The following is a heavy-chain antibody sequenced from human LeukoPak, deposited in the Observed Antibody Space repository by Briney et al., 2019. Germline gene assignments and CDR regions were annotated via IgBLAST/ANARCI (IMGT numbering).Heavy chain of an antibody. CDR2: IYYSGST. V-gene: IGHV4-59*08. J-gene: IGHJ4*02. Sequence: KPSETLSLTCTVPGGSISSYYWSWIRQPPGKGLEWIGYIYYSGSTNYNPSLKSRVTISVDTSKNQFSLKLSSVTAADSAVYYRARQNYDFWSVYYTGAYFYYWVQGTLVTVSS. CDR3: ARQNYDFWSVYYTGAYFYY. D-gene: IGHD3-3*01. CDR1: GGSISSYY.